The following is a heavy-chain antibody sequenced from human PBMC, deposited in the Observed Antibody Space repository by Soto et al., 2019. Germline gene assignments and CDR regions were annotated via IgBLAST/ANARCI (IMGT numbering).Heavy chain of an antibody. J-gene: IGHJ4*02. CDR3: VKRPLKFSGSYFDY. CDR2: ISGPGGST. Sequence: EVQLLDSGGGLVQPGGSLRLSCAASGFTFSTYPMSWVRQAPGKGLEWVSDISGPGGSTSYAYSVRGRFTISRDNSKNTVYLQMNSLRDEDTAVYYCVKRPLKFSGSYFDYWGQGTLVTVSS. CDR1: GFTFSTYP. D-gene: IGHD1-26*01. V-gene: IGHV3-23*01.